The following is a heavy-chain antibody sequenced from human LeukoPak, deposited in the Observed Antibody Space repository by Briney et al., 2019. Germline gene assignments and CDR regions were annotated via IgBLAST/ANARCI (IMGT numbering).Heavy chain of an antibody. Sequence: PGGSLRLSCAASGFTFSSYGMSWVRQAPGKGLEWVSAISGSGGSTYYADSVKGRFTISRDNSKNTLYLQMNSLRAEDTAVYYCAKYVWKYYYMDVWGKGTTVTISS. CDR3: AKYVWKYYYMDV. CDR1: GFTFSSYG. V-gene: IGHV3-23*01. D-gene: IGHD3-16*01. J-gene: IGHJ6*03. CDR2: ISGSGGST.